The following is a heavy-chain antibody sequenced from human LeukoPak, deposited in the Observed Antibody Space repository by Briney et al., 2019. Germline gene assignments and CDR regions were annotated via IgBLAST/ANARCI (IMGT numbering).Heavy chain of an antibody. D-gene: IGHD2-15*01. CDR3: ARELPWFDP. CDR1: GYTFTSYY. Sequence: ASVRVSCKASGYTFTSYYMHWVQQAPGQGLEWMGIINPSGGSTSYAQKFQGRVTMTRDMSTSTVYMELSSLRSEDTAVYYCARELPWFDPWGQGTLVTVSS. CDR2: INPSGGST. V-gene: IGHV1-46*01. J-gene: IGHJ5*02.